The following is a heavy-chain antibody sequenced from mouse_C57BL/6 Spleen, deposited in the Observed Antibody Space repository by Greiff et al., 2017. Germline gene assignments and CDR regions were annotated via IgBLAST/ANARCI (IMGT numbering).Heavy chain of an antibody. CDR3: ARETAVGNGYFDV. Sequence: QVQLKQSGAELVMPGASVKLSCKASGYTFTSYWMHWVKQRPGQGLEWIGEIDPSDSYTNYNQKFKGKSTLTVDKSSSTAYMQLSSLTSEDSAVYYCARETAVGNGYFDVWGTGTTVTVSS. D-gene: IGHD1-1*01. V-gene: IGHV1-69*01. CDR2: IDPSDSYT. CDR1: GYTFTSYW. J-gene: IGHJ1*03.